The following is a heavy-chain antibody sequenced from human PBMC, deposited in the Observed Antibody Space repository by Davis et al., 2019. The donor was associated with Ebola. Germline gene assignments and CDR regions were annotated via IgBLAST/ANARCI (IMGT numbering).Heavy chain of an antibody. CDR2: IIYDGSGT. V-gene: IGHV3-30*18. Sequence: GESLKISCAASGLTSSSYGMHWVRQAPGKGLEWVAVIIYDGSGTYYAESVKGRFTISRDNSKNTLYLQMNSLRVEDTAVYYCAKVGTMVTPGNQDYWYFDLWGRGTLVTVSS. J-gene: IGHJ2*01. D-gene: IGHD4-17*01. CDR3: AKVGTMVTPGNQDYWYFDL. CDR1: GLTSSSYG.